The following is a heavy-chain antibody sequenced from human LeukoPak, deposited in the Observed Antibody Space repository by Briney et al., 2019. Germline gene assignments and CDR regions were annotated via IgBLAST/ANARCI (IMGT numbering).Heavy chain of an antibody. D-gene: IGHD6-13*01. Sequence: KPGGSLRLSCAASGFTFSSYSMNWVRQAPGKGLEWVSSISSSSSYIYYADSVKGRFTISRDNAKNSLYLQMNSLRAEDTAVYYCASDSSSWYADAFDIWGQGTMVTVSS. J-gene: IGHJ3*02. CDR3: ASDSSSWYADAFDI. CDR1: GFTFSSYS. V-gene: IGHV3-21*01. CDR2: ISSSSSYI.